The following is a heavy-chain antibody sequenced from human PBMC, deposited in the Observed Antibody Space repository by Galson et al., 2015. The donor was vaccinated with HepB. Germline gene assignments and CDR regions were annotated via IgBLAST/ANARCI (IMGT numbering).Heavy chain of an antibody. Sequence: SLRLSCAASGFTFSNFNMHWVRQAPGKGLEWVSSTTSTSSYVYYAGSVKGRFAISRDNAKNSLYLRMNSLRAEDTAVYYCVRSSGYSRTWYAGPADFDYWGQGILVTVSS. CDR1: GFTFSNFN. V-gene: IGHV3-21*01. CDR3: VRSSGYSRTWYAGPADFDY. D-gene: IGHD6-13*01. J-gene: IGHJ4*02. CDR2: TTSTSSYV.